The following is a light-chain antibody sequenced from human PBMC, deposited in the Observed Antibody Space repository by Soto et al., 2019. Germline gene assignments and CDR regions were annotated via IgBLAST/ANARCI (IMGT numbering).Light chain of an antibody. CDR2: DVS. J-gene: IGLJ1*01. V-gene: IGLV2-14*03. Sequence: QSVLTQPASVSGSPGQSITISCTGTSSDVGGYNYVSWYQHHPGKAPKLLIYDVSNQPSGISNRFSGSKSDNTASLTISGLQPEDDADYYCSSYTTSNTRQIVFGTGTKVTVL. CDR1: SSDVGGYNY. CDR3: SSYTTSNTRQIV.